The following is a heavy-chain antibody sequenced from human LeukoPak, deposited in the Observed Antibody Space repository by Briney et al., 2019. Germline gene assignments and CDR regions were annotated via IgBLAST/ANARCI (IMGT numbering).Heavy chain of an antibody. CDR3: VRVRYYDILTGYPFDY. CDR1: GGSISSGGYY. CDR2: IYYSGST. Sequence: PSETLSLTCTVSGGSISSGGYYWSWIRQHPGKGLEWIGYIYYSGSTYYNPSLKSRVTISVDTSKNQFSLKLSSVTAADTAVYYCVRVRYYDILTGYPFDYWGQGTLVTVSS. J-gene: IGHJ4*02. V-gene: IGHV4-31*03. D-gene: IGHD3-9*01.